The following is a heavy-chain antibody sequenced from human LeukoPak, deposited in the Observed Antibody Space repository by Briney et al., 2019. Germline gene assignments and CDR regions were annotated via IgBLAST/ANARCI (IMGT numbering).Heavy chain of an antibody. V-gene: IGHV3-30*04. D-gene: IGHD3-10*01. CDR3: AREYVLLWFGESRPDYYGTDV. J-gene: IGHJ6*02. CDR1: GFTFSSYA. Sequence: GGSLRLSCAASGFTFSSYAMHWVRQAPGKGLEWVAVISYDGSNKYYADSVKGRFTISRDNSKNTLYLQMNSLRAEDTAVYYCAREYVLLWFGESRPDYYGTDVWGQGTTVTVSS. CDR2: ISYDGSNK.